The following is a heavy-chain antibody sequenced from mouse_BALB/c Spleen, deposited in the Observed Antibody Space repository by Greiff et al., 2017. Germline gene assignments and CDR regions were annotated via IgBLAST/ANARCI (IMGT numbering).Heavy chain of an antibody. V-gene: IGHV3-2*02. CDR1: GYSITSDYA. CDR3: ARLGGYDDAMDY. J-gene: IGHJ4*01. D-gene: IGHD2-2*01. CDR2: ISYSGST. Sequence: VQLKESGPGLVKPSQSLSLTCTVTGYSITSDYAWNWIRQVPGNKLEWMGYISYSGSTSYNPSLKSRISITRDTSKNQFFLQLNSVTTEDTATYYCARLGGYDDAMDYWGQGTSVTVSS.